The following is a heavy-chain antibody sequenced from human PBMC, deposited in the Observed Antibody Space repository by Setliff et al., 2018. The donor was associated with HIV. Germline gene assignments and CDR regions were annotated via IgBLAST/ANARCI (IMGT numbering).Heavy chain of an antibody. V-gene: IGHV1-8*01. Sequence: SVKVSCKASGYTFTSYDINWVRQATGQGLEWMGWMNPNSGNTGYAQKFQGRVTMTRNTSIRTAYMELSSLRSEDTAVYYCARRGTGDYYYYYYMDVWGKGTTVTVSS. D-gene: IGHD2-8*02. J-gene: IGHJ6*03. CDR1: GYTFTSYD. CDR2: MNPNSGNT. CDR3: ARRGTGDYYYYYYMDV.